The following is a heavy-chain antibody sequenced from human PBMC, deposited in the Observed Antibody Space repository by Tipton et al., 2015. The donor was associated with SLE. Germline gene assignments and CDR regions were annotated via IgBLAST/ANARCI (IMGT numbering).Heavy chain of an antibody. D-gene: IGHD6-13*01. Sequence: TLSLTCTVSGGSISSGGYYWSWIRQHPGKGLEWIGYIYYSGSTNYNPSLKSRVTISVDTSKNQFSLKLSSVTAADTAVYYCARDSSWCAFDIWGQGTMVTVSS. CDR1: GGSISSGGYY. V-gene: IGHV4-61*08. J-gene: IGHJ3*02. CDR2: IYYSGST. CDR3: ARDSSWCAFDI.